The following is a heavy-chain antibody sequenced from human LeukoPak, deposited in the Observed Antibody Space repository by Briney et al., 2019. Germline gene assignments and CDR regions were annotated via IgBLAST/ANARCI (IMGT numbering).Heavy chain of an antibody. CDR2: IRTKAYAATT. J-gene: IGHJ1*01. D-gene: IGHD3-10*01. V-gene: IGHV3-49*04. Sequence: PGGSLRLSCIASGFTFGDYAMSWVRQAPGKGLEWLGFIRTKAYAATTEYAASVKGRFTLSRDDSKNIAYLQMNSLKTDDTAVYYCTRDNFNTMLRPPEYFHHSGQGTLVTVSS. CDR3: TRDNFNTMLRPPEYFHH. CDR1: GFTFGDYA.